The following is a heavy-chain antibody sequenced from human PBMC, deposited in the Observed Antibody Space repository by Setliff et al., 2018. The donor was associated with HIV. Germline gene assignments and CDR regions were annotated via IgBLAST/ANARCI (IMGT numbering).Heavy chain of an antibody. CDR1: GGSFGVYR. Sequence: TLSLPCTISGGSFGVYRWSWIRQSAGRGLEWIGRIDSSGTTDYKPSLKGRVAISVDTSRNQFSLRVTSVTAADTAVYFCARDRHSSGLGSYGPWGPGILVTVSS. J-gene: IGHJ5*02. V-gene: IGHV4-4*07. D-gene: IGHD3-10*01. CDR2: IDSSGTT. CDR3: ARDRHSSGLGSYGP.